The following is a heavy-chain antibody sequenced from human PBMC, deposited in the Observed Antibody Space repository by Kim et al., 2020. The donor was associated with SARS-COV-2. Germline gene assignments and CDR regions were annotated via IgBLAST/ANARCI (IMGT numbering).Heavy chain of an antibody. CDR3: ARVVISEERNYDILTGYYVLLGWFDP. V-gene: IGHV4-4*02. CDR2: IYHSGST. CDR1: GGSISSSNW. D-gene: IGHD3-9*01. J-gene: IGHJ5*02. Sequence: SETLSLTCAVSGGSISSSNWWSWVRQPPGKGLEWIGEIYHSGSTNYNPSLKSRVTISVDKSKNQFSLKLSSVTAADTAVYYCARVVISEERNYDILTGYYVLLGWFDPWGQGTLVTVSS.